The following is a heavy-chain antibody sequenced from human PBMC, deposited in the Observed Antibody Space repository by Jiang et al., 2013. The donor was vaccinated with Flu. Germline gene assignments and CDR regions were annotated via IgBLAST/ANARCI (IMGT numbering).Heavy chain of an antibody. D-gene: IGHD4-17*01. CDR1: GFTFSGYG. CDR2: IRHDGSNQ. V-gene: IGHV3-30*02. CDR3: AKDNFDYGDSRFDY. Sequence: QLLESGGGVVQPGGSLRLSCAASGFTFSGYGMHWVRQAPGKGLEWVAFIRHDGSNQYYADSVKGRFTISRDRSKKTVYLQMNSLRAEDTAVYFCAKDNFDYGDSRFDYWGQGTLVTVSS. J-gene: IGHJ4*02.